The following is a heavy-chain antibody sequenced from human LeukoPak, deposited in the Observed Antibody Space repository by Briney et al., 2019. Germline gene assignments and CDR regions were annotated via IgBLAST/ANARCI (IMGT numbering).Heavy chain of an antibody. V-gene: IGHV3-21*01. CDR1: GFTFSSYS. J-gene: IGHJ4*02. CDR3: ARVHLAVAGTGFDY. Sequence: PGGSLRLSCAASGFTFSSYSMNWVRQAPGKGLEWVSSISSSSSYIYYADSVKGRFTISRDNAKNSLYLQMNSLRAEDTAVYYCARVHLAVAGTGFDYWGQGTLVTVSP. CDR2: ISSSSSYI. D-gene: IGHD6-19*01.